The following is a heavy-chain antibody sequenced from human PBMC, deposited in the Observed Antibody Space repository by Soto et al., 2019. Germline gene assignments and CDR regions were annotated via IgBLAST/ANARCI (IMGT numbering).Heavy chain of an antibody. Sequence: GGWLRRSWGAAGCAVSSYWLVSVREEPGKRLMWVASITQHESDKYYVESVKGGFNISRDNAKNTLYLQMNSLRAEDTAVYYCARDRVVYRLDNFDYWGHGTLVSVS. CDR1: GCAVSSYW. CDR3: ARDRVVYRLDNFDY. V-gene: IGHV3-7*01. J-gene: IGHJ4*01. D-gene: IGHD2-8*02. CDR2: ITQHESDK.